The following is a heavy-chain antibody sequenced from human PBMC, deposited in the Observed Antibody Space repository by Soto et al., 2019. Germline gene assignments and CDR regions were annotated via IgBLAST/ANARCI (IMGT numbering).Heavy chain of an antibody. J-gene: IGHJ4*02. CDR2: IYYGGST. CDR1: GGSISRGGYY. D-gene: IGHD7-27*01. CDR3: ASGLSGDKVDS. Sequence: SETLSLTCTVSGGSISRGGYYWTWIRQHPGKGLEWIGYIYYGGSTYYIPSLKSRVTISVHTSKSQFSLNLTSVTAADTAVYYCASGLSGDKVDSWGQGTLVTVSS. V-gene: IGHV4-30-4*08.